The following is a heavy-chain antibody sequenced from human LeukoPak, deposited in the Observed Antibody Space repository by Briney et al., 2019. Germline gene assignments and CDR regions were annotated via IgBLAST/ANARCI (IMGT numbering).Heavy chain of an antibody. CDR2: RWYDGTNK. V-gene: IGHV3-33*01. CDR3: ERRTYYYGSGSSVYYYYMDV. CDR1: GFTFSSYG. Sequence: PGRSRRLSCAASGFTFSSYGMHSVRQAPGKGLEWVAVRWYDGTNKYYADSVKGRFTISRDNSKNTLYLQMNSLRAEDTAVYYCERRTYYYGSGSSVYYYYMDVWGKGTTVTVSS. J-gene: IGHJ6*03. D-gene: IGHD3-10*01.